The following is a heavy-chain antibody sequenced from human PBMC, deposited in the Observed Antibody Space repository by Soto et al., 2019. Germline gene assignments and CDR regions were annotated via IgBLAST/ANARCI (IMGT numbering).Heavy chain of an antibody. D-gene: IGHD6-13*01. Sequence: SAPTLVNPTETLTLTCTVSGFSLSNARMGVSWIRQPPGKALEWLAHIFSNDEKSYSTSLKSRLTISKDTSKSQVVLTMTNMDPVDTATYYCARILGSSSPVDYWGQGTLVTVSS. CDR1: GFSLSNARMG. CDR2: IFSNDEK. J-gene: IGHJ4*02. CDR3: ARILGSSSPVDY. V-gene: IGHV2-26*01.